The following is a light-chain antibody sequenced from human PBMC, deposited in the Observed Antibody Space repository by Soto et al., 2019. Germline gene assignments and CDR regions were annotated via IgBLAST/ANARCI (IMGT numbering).Light chain of an antibody. CDR1: SSDVGGYNY. Sequence: QSALTQPASVSGSPGQSITISCTGTSSDVGGYNYVSWYQQHPGKAPKLMIYDVSNRPSGVSNRFSGSKSGNTASLTISGXXXXXXXXXXXSSYTSSSTYVFGTGTKVTVL. CDR3: SSYTSSSTYV. CDR2: DVS. V-gene: IGLV2-14*01. J-gene: IGLJ1*01.